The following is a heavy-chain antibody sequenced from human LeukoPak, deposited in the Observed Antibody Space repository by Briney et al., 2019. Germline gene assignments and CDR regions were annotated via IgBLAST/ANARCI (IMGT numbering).Heavy chain of an antibody. CDR3: ATFYGDSANFDY. Sequence: GGSLRLSCAASGFSFSNYAMSWVRQAPGKGLEWVSVISSSGDTTYYADSVKGRFTISRDNSKNTLYLQMNSLRAEDTAVYYCATFYGDSANFDYWGQGTLVTVSS. D-gene: IGHD4-17*01. CDR2: ISSSGDTT. J-gene: IGHJ4*02. CDR1: GFSFSNYA. V-gene: IGHV3-23*01.